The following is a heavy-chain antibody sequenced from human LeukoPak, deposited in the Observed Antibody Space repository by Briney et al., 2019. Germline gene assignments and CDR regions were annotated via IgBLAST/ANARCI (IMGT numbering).Heavy chain of an antibody. CDR3: AKEACSGSCVSDYFDY. Sequence: GSLRLSCAASGFTFSSYGVHWVRQAPGKGLEWVAVISYDGGTKYYGDSVKGRFTISRDNSKNTLYLQMSSLRAEDTAVYYCAKEACSGSCVSDYFDYWGQGTLVTVSS. CDR2: ISYDGGTK. J-gene: IGHJ4*02. V-gene: IGHV3-30*18. D-gene: IGHD1-26*01. CDR1: GFTFSSYG.